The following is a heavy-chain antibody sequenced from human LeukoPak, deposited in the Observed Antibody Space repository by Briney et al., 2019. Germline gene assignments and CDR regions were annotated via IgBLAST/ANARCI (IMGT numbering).Heavy chain of an antibody. J-gene: IGHJ4*02. Sequence: GGSLRLPCAASGFTFSNHGMHWVRQAPGKGLEWVAVIWYDGSSKYFADSVRGRFTISRDNAKNTLFLQMNSLRAEDTAVYYCARDIAARRFDYWGQGTLVTVSS. CDR3: ARDIAARRFDY. CDR2: IWYDGSSK. CDR1: GFTFSNHG. V-gene: IGHV3-33*01. D-gene: IGHD6-6*01.